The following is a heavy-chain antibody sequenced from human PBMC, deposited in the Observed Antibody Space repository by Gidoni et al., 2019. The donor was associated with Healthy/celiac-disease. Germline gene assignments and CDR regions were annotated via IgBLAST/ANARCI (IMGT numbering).Heavy chain of an antibody. V-gene: IGHV4-30-2*01. J-gene: IGHJ4*02. CDR2: IYHSGST. D-gene: IGHD3-3*01. CDR3: ARVYYDFWSGRISYFDY. Sequence: QLQLQESGSGLVKPSQTLSLTCAVSGGSISSGGYSWSWIRQPPGKGLEWIGYIYHSGSTYYNPSLKSRVTKSVDRSKNQFSLKLSSVTAADTAVYYCARVYYDFWSGRISYFDYWGQGTLVTVSS. CDR1: GGSISSGGYS.